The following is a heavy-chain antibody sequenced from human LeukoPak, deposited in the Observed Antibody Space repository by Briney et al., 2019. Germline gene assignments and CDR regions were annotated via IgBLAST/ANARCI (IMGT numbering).Heavy chain of an antibody. CDR1: GFTFTSYS. J-gene: IGHJ4*02. CDR2: ISGGGST. Sequence: PAGSLRLSCAASGFTFTSYSMNWLRQAPGKGLEWVSTISGGGSTYYADSVKGRFTISRDNSKNTLYLQVNSLRAEDTAVYYCAKGGKWDVTPFDYWGQGTLVTVSS. D-gene: IGHD1-26*01. V-gene: IGHV3-23*01. CDR3: AKGGKWDVTPFDY.